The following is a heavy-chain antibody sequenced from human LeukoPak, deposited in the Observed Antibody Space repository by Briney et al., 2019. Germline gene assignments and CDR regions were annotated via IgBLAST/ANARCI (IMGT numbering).Heavy chain of an antibody. CDR1: GFIFSNAW. CDR2: IKSKTDGETP. Sequence: GGSLRLSCAASGFIFSNAWMSWVRQAPGKGLEWVGRIKSKTDGETPAYAAPVEGRFTISRDDPKNTLYLQMNNLRTDDTAVYYCSKGDCSGGTCLLPHDFWGQGTLVTVSS. CDR3: SKGDCSGGTCLLPHDF. D-gene: IGHD2-15*01. V-gene: IGHV3-15*01. J-gene: IGHJ4*02.